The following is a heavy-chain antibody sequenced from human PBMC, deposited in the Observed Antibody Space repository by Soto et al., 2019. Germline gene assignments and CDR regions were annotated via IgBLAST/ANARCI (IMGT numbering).Heavy chain of an antibody. V-gene: IGHV3-23*01. J-gene: IGHJ4*02. CDR2: ISGSGGST. D-gene: IGHD3-22*01. CDR1: GFTFSSYA. Sequence: GGSLRLSCAASGFTFSSYAMSWVRQAPGKGLEWVSAISGSGGSTYYADSVKGRFTISRDNSKNTLYLQMNSLRAEDTAVYYCATAAPPDYYDSTGPFDYWGQGTLVPVSS. CDR3: ATAAPPDYYDSTGPFDY.